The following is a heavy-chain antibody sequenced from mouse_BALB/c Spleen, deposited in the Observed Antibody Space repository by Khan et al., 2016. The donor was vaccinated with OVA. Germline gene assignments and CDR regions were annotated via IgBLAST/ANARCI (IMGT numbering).Heavy chain of an antibody. CDR3: ARTARIKY. J-gene: IGHJ2*01. D-gene: IGHD1-2*01. CDR2: ISYSGST. V-gene: IGHV3-2*02. CDR1: GYSITSGYG. Sequence: EVELVESGPGLVKPSQSLSLTCTVTGYSITSGYGWNWIRQFPGNKLEWMGYISYSGSTNYNPSLTSRISITRDKSKNQFFLQLKSVTTKDTATYYCARTARIKYWGQGTTRTVSS.